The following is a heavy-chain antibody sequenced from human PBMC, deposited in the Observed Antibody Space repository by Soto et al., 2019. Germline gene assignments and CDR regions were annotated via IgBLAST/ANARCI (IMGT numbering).Heavy chain of an antibody. Sequence: GASVKVSCKASGGTFSIYAIIWVRQAPGQGLEWMGGIIPIFGTANYAQKFQGRVTITADESTSTAYMELSSLRSEDTAVYYCAREDIVVVVAANPDYYYYYGMDVWGQGTTVTVSS. D-gene: IGHD2-15*01. CDR2: IIPIFGTA. J-gene: IGHJ6*02. CDR3: AREDIVVVVAANPDYYYYYGMDV. CDR1: GGTFSIYA. V-gene: IGHV1-69*13.